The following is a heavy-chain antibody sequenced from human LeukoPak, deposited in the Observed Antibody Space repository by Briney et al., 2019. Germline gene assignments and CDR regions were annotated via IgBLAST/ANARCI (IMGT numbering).Heavy chain of an antibody. J-gene: IGHJ4*02. V-gene: IGHV3-7*04. Sequence: GGSLRLSCAASGFTFSTYWMTWVRQAPGNGPEWAANIKEDGSATCYVDSVKGRFTISRDNAKKSLYLQMNSLRAEDTAVYYCARDSPGYLAYDSWGQGTLVTVSS. D-gene: IGHD1-1*01. CDR1: GFTFSTYW. CDR2: IKEDGSAT. CDR3: ARDSPGYLAYDS.